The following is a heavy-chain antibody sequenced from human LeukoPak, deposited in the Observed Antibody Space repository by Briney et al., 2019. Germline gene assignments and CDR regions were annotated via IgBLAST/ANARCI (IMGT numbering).Heavy chain of an antibody. CDR2: IYHSGSD. CDR1: GGSISSYY. D-gene: IGHD6-13*01. CDR3: ATYGYSSSWLGVFDY. V-gene: IGHV4-59*06. Sequence: PSETLSLTCTVSGGSISSYYWSWIRQPAGKGLEWIGYIYHSGSDYYNPSPKSRITISVDTSKNHFSLKLSSVTAADTAVYYCATYGYSSSWLGVFDYWGQGTLVAVSS. J-gene: IGHJ4*02.